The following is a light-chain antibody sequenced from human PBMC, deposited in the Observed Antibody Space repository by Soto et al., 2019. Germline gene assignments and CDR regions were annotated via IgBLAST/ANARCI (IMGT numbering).Light chain of an antibody. Sequence: QSLLTQPASVSGSPGQSITISCTGTSGDVGGSHYGSWYQQHPGKAPKLMIYEVSNRPSGVSNRFSGSKSGNTASLTISGLQAEDEADYYCSSYTSSSTYVFGTGTKVTVL. CDR3: SSYTSSSTYV. CDR1: SGDVGGSHY. CDR2: EVS. J-gene: IGLJ1*01. V-gene: IGLV2-14*01.